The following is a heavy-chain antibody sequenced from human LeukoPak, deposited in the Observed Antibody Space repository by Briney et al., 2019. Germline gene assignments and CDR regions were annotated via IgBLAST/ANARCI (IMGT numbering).Heavy chain of an antibody. V-gene: IGHV3-30*03. D-gene: IGHD4-17*01. CDR3: APPTTVTAHFDY. CDR2: ISYDGSNK. J-gene: IGHJ4*02. CDR1: GFTFSSYW. Sequence: GGSLRLSCAASGFTFSSYWMSWVRQAPGKGLEWVAVISYDGSNKYYADSVKGRFTISRDNSKNTLYLQMNSLRAEDTAVYYCAPPTTVTAHFDYWGQGTLVTVSS.